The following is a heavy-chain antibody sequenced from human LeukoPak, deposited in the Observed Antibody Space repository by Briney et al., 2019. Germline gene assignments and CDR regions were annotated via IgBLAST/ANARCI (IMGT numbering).Heavy chain of an antibody. V-gene: IGHV3-23*01. CDR3: AKGSAAGRPYYFDY. CDR1: GFIFSSNW. D-gene: IGHD6-25*01. Sequence: PGGSLRLSCAASGFIFSSNWMSWVRQAPGKGLEWVSAIGTGAYTWYADSVKGRFTISKDSSKTILYLQMNSLRAEDAAVYFCAKGSAAGRPYYFDYWGQGTLVTVSS. J-gene: IGHJ4*02. CDR2: IGTGAYT.